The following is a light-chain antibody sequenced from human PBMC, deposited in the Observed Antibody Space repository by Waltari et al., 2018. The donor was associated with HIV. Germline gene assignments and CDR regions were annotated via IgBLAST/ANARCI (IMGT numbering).Light chain of an antibody. V-gene: IGKV2-28*01. CDR1: QSLLHSNGYTY. CDR3: MQALQTPLT. J-gene: IGKJ3*01. CDR2: LGS. Sequence: DIVMTQSPPSLPVTPGEPAAISCRSSQSLLHSNGYTYLDWYLQKPGQSPQLLIYLGSNRASGVPYRFSGSGSGTDFTLKISRVEAEDVGVYYCMQALQTPLTFGPGTKVDIK.